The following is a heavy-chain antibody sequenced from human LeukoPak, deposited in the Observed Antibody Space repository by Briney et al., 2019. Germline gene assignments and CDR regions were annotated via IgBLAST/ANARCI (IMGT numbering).Heavy chain of an antibody. Sequence: GGSLRLSCAASGFTFSSYGMHWVRQAPGKGLEWVAVISYLGDDQFYAESVKGRFTLSRDNSNKMVFLQMNSLRGEDTAVYYCAKDRSSGPHYYYGMDVWGRGTTVIVSS. J-gene: IGHJ6*02. CDR3: AKDRSSGPHYYYGMDV. D-gene: IGHD6-25*01. V-gene: IGHV3-30*18. CDR2: ISYLGDDQ. CDR1: GFTFSSYG.